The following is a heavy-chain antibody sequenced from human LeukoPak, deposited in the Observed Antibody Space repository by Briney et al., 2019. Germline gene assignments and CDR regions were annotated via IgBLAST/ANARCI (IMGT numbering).Heavy chain of an antibody. D-gene: IGHD6-19*01. CDR2: IWYDGSNK. J-gene: IGHJ4*02. CDR3: AKDYGWLGRDRSAPDY. Sequence: GGSLRLSCAASGFTFSIYGMNWVRQAPGKGLEWVAVIWYDGSNKYYTDSVKGRFTISRDNSKNTLYLQMNSLRAEDTAVYYCAKDYGWLGRDRSAPDYWGQGTLVTVSS. CDR1: GFTFSIYG. V-gene: IGHV3-33*06.